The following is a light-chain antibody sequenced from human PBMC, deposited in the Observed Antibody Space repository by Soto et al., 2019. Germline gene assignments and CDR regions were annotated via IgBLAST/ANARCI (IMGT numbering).Light chain of an antibody. Sequence: IVLTQSPATLSVSTGERVTLSCRASQIVSSLLAFYQQKPRQAPTLLMYDTSTRATGIPARFSGSGSGTDFTLTISSLQSEDLAIYYCQQYHIRPYTFGQGTKVDIK. CDR2: DTS. J-gene: IGKJ2*01. CDR3: QQYHIRPYT. V-gene: IGKV3-15*01. CDR1: QIVSSL.